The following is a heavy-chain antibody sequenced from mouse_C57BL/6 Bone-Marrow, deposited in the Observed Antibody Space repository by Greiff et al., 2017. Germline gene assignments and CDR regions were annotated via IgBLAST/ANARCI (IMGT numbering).Heavy chain of an antibody. V-gene: IGHV14-2*01. CDR1: GFNIKDYY. D-gene: IGHD1-1*02. CDR3: ALGVATNFEV. J-gene: IGHJ1*03. Sequence: EVKLMESGAELVKPGASVKLSCTASGFNIKDYYMHWVKQRTEQGLEWIGRIDPEDGETKYAPKFQGKDTITADTSSNTAYLQLSSLTSEDTAFYYSALGVATNFEVWGTETTVTFSS. CDR2: IDPEDGET.